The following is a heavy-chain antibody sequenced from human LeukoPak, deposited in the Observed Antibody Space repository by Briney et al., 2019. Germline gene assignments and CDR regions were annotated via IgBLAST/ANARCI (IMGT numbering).Heavy chain of an antibody. CDR2: IRYDGSNK. D-gene: IGHD3-10*01. J-gene: IGHJ4*02. CDR1: GFTFSSYG. Sequence: GGSLRLSCAASGFTFSSYGMHWVRKAPGKGLEWVAFIRYDGSNKYYADSVKGRFTISRDNSKNTLYLQMNSLRAEDTAVYYCAKDYYGSGRYYFDYWGQGTLVTVSS. CDR3: AKDYYGSGRYYFDY. V-gene: IGHV3-30*02.